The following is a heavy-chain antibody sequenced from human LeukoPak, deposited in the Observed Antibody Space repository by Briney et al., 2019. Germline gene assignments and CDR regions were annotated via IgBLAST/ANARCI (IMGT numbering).Heavy chain of an antibody. CDR2: IYYSGST. CDR3: ARGPFTPANFDY. V-gene: IGHV4-59*01. J-gene: IGHJ4*02. CDR1: GGSISSYY. Sequence: SETLSLTCTVSGGSISSYYWSWIRQPPGKGLEWIGYIYYSGSTNYNPSLKSRVTISVDTSKNQFSLKLSSVTAADTAVYYCARGPFTPANFDYWSQGTLVTVSS.